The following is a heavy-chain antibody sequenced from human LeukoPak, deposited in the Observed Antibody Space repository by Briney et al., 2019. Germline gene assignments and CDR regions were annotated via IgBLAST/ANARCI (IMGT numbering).Heavy chain of an antibody. CDR1: LDSPIRGVYY. Sequence: SGALSVTRIVSLDSPIRGVYYWSCARQHPGKGLGWIGYIYYSMYTYYNPSLKSRVTRSVDTSKNQFSLRLSSVTAADTAVYYSAREGDKRAAAAFWGQGTLVTVSS. CDR2: IYYSMYT. CDR3: AREGDKRAAAAF. D-gene: IGHD6-13*01. V-gene: IGHV4-31*03. J-gene: IGHJ4*02.